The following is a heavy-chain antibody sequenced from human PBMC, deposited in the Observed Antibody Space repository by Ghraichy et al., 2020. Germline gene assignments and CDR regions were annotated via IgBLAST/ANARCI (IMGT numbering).Heavy chain of an antibody. J-gene: IGHJ4*02. V-gene: IGHV4-31*03. CDR3: ASATYYYGSGSYDY. CDR2: IYYSGST. Sequence: SETLSLTCTVSGGSISSGGYYWNWIRQHTGKGLEWIGYIYYSGSTYYNPSLKSRVTISVDTSKNQFSLKLSSVTAADTAVYYCASATYYYGSGSYDYWGQGTLVTVSS. D-gene: IGHD3-10*01. CDR1: GGSISSGGYY.